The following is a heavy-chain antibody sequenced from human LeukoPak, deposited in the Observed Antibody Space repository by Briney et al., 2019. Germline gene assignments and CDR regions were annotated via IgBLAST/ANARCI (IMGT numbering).Heavy chain of an antibody. Sequence: SETLSLTCTVSGASIRSHYWSWIRQPPGKGLEWIGYMFGSGSTKDNPSLKNRVTVSADTSKNQFSLRLTSVTAADTAVYYCATIKRGNIFGYFDFWGQGILVTVSS. CDR2: MFGSGST. CDR3: ATIKRGNIFGYFDF. D-gene: IGHD5-18*01. J-gene: IGHJ4*02. V-gene: IGHV4-59*11. CDR1: GASIRSHY.